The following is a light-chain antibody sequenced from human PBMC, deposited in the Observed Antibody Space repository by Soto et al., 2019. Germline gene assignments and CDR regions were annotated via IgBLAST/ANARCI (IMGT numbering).Light chain of an antibody. Sequence: EIVLAQSPGTLSLSPGARVTLSCRASQSISNNHLAWYQQKPGQAPRLLIHGTSNRATGTPDRFSGSGSGTDLTLTISRLEPEDFSVYYCQQYGSSPGTFGQGTKV. V-gene: IGKV3-20*01. CDR3: QQYGSSPGT. CDR1: QSISNNH. J-gene: IGKJ1*01. CDR2: GTS.